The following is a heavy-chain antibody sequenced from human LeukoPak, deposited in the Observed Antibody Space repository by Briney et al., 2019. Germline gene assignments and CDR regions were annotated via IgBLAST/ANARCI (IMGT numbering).Heavy chain of an antibody. V-gene: IGHV1-2*02. CDR1: VYTFTGYY. Sequence: ASVKVSCKASVYTFTGYYMHWVRQAPGQGLEWMGWINPNSGGTNYAQKFQGRVTMTRDTYISTAYMELSRLRSDDTAVYYCGRDSRIAARYYYYMDVWGKGTTVTVSS. CDR3: GRDSRIAARYYYYMDV. CDR2: INPNSGGT. J-gene: IGHJ6*03. D-gene: IGHD6-6*01.